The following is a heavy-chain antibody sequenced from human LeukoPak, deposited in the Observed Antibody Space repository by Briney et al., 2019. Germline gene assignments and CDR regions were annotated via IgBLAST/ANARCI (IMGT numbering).Heavy chain of an antibody. J-gene: IGHJ4*02. V-gene: IGHV3-30*02. CDR3: HGPGGFGELLWS. D-gene: IGHD3-10*01. Sequence: GGSLRLSCVASGFTFSSYGMHWVRQAPGKGLEWVALIRYDGSNKYYADSVKGRFTISRDNSKNTLYLQMNSLRAEDTAVYYCHGPGGFGELLWSWGPGNPGTVSS. CDR2: IRYDGSNK. CDR1: GFTFSSYG.